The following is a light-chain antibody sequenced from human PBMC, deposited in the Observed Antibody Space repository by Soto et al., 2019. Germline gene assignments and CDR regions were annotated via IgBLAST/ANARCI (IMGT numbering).Light chain of an antibody. J-gene: IGLJ1*01. Sequence: QSALTQPASVSGSPGQSITFSCTGTSSDVGGYNYVSWYQQHPGKAPKLMIYAVTDRPSGVSSRFSGSKSGNTASLTISGLQAEDEADYYCSSYTSSSTLFGNGTKVTVL. V-gene: IGLV2-14*01. CDR2: AVT. CDR3: SSYTSSSTL. CDR1: SSDVGGYNY.